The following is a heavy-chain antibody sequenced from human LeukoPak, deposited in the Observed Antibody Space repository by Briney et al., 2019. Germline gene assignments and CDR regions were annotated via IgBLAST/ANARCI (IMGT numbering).Heavy chain of an antibody. CDR1: GYTFTSYG. V-gene: IGHV1-18*01. CDR2: ISAYNGNT. D-gene: IGHD5-18*01. J-gene: IGHJ4*02. Sequence: ASVKVSFKASGYTFTSYGISWVRQTPGQGLEWMGWISAYNGNTNYAQKLQGRVTMTTDTSTSTAYIELRSLRSDDTAVYYCARDGRGYSYGNDYWGQGTLVTVSS. CDR3: ARDGRGYSYGNDY.